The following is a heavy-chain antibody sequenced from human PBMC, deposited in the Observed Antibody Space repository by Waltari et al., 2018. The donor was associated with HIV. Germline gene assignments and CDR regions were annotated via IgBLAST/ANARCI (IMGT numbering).Heavy chain of an antibody. V-gene: IGHV5-51*01. CDR1: GYSFTSYW. D-gene: IGHD2-2*01. J-gene: IGHJ6*02. CDR3: ARQMSSTSSHYYYYGMDV. Sequence: EVQLVQSGAEVKKPGESLKISCKGSGYSFTSYWIGWVRQMPGKGLEWRGTISPVDSDTRDIPSFQGQVTISADKSISTAYLQWSSLKASDTAMYYCARQMSSTSSHYYYYGMDVWGQGTTVTVSS. CDR2: ISPVDSDT.